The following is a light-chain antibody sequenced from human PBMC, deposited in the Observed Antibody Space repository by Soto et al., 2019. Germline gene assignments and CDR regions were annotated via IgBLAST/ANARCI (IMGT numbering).Light chain of an antibody. CDR2: DAS. V-gene: IGKV1-5*01. CDR1: QSISGW. Sequence: DIQMTQFPSTLSASVGDRVTITCRAIQSISGWLAWFQQKPGKAPKLLVYDASTLQSGVASRFSGSGSGTEFTLIISGLQPDDSATYYCQQYTNTNNPWMFGQGTKVDIK. CDR3: QQYTNTNNPWM. J-gene: IGKJ1*01.